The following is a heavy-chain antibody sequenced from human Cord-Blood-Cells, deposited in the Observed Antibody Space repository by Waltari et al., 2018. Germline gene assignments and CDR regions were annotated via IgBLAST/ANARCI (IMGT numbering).Heavy chain of an antibody. Sequence: QVQLQESGPGLVKPSETLCLTCTVSGGSISSYYWSWIRQPAGKGLEWIGRIYTSGSTNYNPSLKTRVTMSVDTSKNQFSLKLSSVTAADTAVYYCASLLYSSGWYDAFDIWGQGTMVTVSS. CDR1: GGSISSYY. CDR3: ASLLYSSGWYDAFDI. CDR2: IYTSGST. V-gene: IGHV4-4*07. D-gene: IGHD6-19*01. J-gene: IGHJ3*02.